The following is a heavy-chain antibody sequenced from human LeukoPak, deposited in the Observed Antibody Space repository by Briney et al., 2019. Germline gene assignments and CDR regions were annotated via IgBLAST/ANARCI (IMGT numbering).Heavy chain of an antibody. CDR3: AKDWGSITYGNDH. CDR1: GYSFIAFY. CDR2: INPNSGDT. D-gene: IGHD2/OR15-2a*01. J-gene: IGHJ4*02. V-gene: IGHV1-2*02. Sequence: ASVEVSCKASGYSFIAFYLHWVRQAPGQGLEWMGWINPNSGDTHYVQKFQGRVTLNRDTSINTAYPEWSRLRSDDTAVYYCAKDWGSITYGNDHWGQGTLVTVSS.